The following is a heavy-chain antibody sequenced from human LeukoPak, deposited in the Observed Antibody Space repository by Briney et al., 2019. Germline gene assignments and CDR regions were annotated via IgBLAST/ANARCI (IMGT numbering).Heavy chain of an antibody. D-gene: IGHD2-2*01. V-gene: IGHV3-33*06. CDR3: AKEGPRYCSSTSCPMGYFDY. CDR1: GFTFSSYG. Sequence: GRSLRLSCAASGFTFSSYGMHWVRQAPGKGLEWVAVIWYDGSNKYYADSVKGRFTISRDNSKNTLYLQMNSLRAEDTAVYYCAKEGPRYCSSTSCPMGYFDYWGQGALVTVSS. J-gene: IGHJ4*02. CDR2: IWYDGSNK.